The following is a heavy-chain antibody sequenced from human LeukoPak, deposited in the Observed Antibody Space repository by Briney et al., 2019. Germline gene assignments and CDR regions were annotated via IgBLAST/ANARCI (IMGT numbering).Heavy chain of an antibody. CDR1: GFTFSSYS. Sequence: GGSLRLSCAASGFTFSSYSMNWARQAPGKGLEWVSSISSSSSYIYYADSVKGRFTISRDNSKNTLYLQMNSLRAEDTAVYYCASLNYDILTGYPDYYYYYMDVRGKGTTVTISS. CDR2: ISSSSSYI. J-gene: IGHJ6*03. D-gene: IGHD3-9*01. CDR3: ASLNYDILTGYPDYYYYYMDV. V-gene: IGHV3-21*04.